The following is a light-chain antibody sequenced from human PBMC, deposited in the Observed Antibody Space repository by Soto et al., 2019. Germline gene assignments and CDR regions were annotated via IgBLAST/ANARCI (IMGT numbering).Light chain of an antibody. CDR3: QQYDGSPLT. CDR1: QSVSISY. Sequence: EIVLTQSPGTLSLSPGERATLFCRASQSVSISYLAWYQQKPGQAPRLLIYGASSRATGIPDRFSGSGSGTDFTLTISSLEPEDFAVYFCQQYDGSPLTFGPGTKVEVK. V-gene: IGKV3-20*01. CDR2: GAS. J-gene: IGKJ1*01.